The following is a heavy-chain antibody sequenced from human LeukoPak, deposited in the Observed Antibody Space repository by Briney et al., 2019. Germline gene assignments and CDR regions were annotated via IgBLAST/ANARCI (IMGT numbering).Heavy chain of an antibody. V-gene: IGHV1-69*13. J-gene: IGHJ5*02. CDR1: GGTFSSYA. D-gene: IGHD3-10*01. CDR2: IIPIFGTA. CDR3: ARAMGGRFDP. Sequence: EASVKVSCKASGGTFSSYAISWVRQAPGQGLEWMGGIIPIFGTANYAQKFQGRVTITADESTSTAYKELSSLRSEDTAVYYCARAMGGRFDPWGQGTLVTVSS.